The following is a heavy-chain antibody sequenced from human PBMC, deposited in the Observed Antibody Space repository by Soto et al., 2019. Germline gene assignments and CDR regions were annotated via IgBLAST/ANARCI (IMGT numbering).Heavy chain of an antibody. CDR3: AYLPCSGGTCYWFSFSGMDV. CDR2: IYWDDDK. Sequence: QITLKESGPTLVKPTQTLTLTCTFSGFSLSTSGVGVAWIRQPPGKALEWLALIYWDDDKRYRPSLESRLTNTKHTSKIHVVHTMTNMDSVDTATYYCAYLPCSGGTCYWFSFSGMDVWGQGTTVTVSS. J-gene: IGHJ6*02. CDR1: GFSLSTSGVG. D-gene: IGHD2-15*01. V-gene: IGHV2-5*02.